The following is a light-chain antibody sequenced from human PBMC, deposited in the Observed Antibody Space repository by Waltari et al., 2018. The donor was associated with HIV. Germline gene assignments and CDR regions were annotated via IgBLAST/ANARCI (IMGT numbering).Light chain of an antibody. CDR3: QQYYTSPKT. CDR1: RSVFYGSNNRNH. V-gene: IGKV4-1*01. CDR2: WAS. J-gene: IGKJ1*01. Sequence: DIVMTQSPDSRAASLGERATIACKSNRSVFYGSNNRNHFACYQQKAGQPPKLLIAWASTREYGVPDRFSGSGSGTDFTLTISSLQAEDVAVSYCQQYYTSPKTFGQGTKVEIK.